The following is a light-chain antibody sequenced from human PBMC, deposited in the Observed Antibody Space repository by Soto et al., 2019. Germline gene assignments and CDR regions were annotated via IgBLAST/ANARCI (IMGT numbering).Light chain of an antibody. CDR1: SSDVGSYNP. CDR2: EGS. CDR3: CSYAGTSTYV. Sequence: QSALTQPASVSGSPGQSITISCTGTSSDVGSYNPVSWYQQHPGKAPKLMIYEGSKRPSGVSNRFSGSKSVNTASLTISGLQAEDEADYYCCSYAGTSTYVFGTGTQLTVL. V-gene: IGLV2-23*01. J-gene: IGLJ1*01.